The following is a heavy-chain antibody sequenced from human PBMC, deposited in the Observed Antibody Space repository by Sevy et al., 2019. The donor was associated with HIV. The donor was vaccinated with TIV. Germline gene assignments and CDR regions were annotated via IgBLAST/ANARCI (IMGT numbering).Heavy chain of an antibody. CDR1: GFTFHGYA. Sequence: GGSLRLSCEASGFTFHGYAMHWVRQPPGKGLEWLAYIWYDGRERSNADSVKGRITISRDNSKNTLFLQMNSLSPDDTAVHYCARRDSHYQFLIDHWGQGVLVTVSS. CDR2: IWYDGRER. CDR3: ARRDSHYQFLIDH. D-gene: IGHD1-26*01. V-gene: IGHV3-30*07. J-gene: IGHJ4*02.